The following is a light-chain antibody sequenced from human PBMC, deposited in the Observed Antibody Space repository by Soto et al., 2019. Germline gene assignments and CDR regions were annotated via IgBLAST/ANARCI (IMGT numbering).Light chain of an antibody. CDR3: QQSGSSPPKYT. Sequence: EIVLTQSPGTLSLSPGERATLSCRASQSVSSSYLAWYQQKPGQAPRLLLYDASSRATGIPDRFSGSGSGTDSALTISRLEPEDFAVYYCQQSGSSPPKYTFGQGTKLEIK. CDR1: QSVSSSY. CDR2: DAS. V-gene: IGKV3-20*01. J-gene: IGKJ2*01.